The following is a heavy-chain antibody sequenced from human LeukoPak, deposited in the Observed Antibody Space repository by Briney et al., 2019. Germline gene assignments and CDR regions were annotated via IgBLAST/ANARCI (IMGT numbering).Heavy chain of an antibody. CDR2: IYPGDSDT. CDR1: GYSFPNYW. J-gene: IGHJ3*02. V-gene: IGHV5-51*01. Sequence: GESLKISCKVSGYSFPNYWIGWVRQMPGKGLEWMNIIYPGDSDTRYSPSFQGQVTISADKSNNTAYLQWSSLKASDTAMYYCARLTGSYYSAFDIWGQGTMVTVSS. D-gene: IGHD1-26*01. CDR3: ARLTGSYYSAFDI.